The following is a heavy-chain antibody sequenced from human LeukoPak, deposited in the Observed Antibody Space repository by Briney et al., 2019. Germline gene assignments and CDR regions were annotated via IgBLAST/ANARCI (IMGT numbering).Heavy chain of an antibody. V-gene: IGHV3-23*01. Sequence: GGSLRLSCAASGFTFSSYAMSWVRQAPGKGLEWVSAISGSGGSTYYADSVKGRFTISRDNSKNTLYLQMNSLRAEDTAVYYCAKWGRERGYSYASNWGQGTLVTVSS. D-gene: IGHD5-18*01. CDR2: ISGSGGST. J-gene: IGHJ4*02. CDR3: AKWGRERGYSYASN. CDR1: GFTFSSYA.